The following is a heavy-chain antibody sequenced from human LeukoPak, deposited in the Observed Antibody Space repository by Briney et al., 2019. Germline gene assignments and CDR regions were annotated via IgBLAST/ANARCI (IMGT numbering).Heavy chain of an antibody. V-gene: IGHV3-9*01. Sequence: PGRSLRLSCTASGFTFGDYAMHWVRQAPGKGLEWVSGISWNSGSIGYADSVKGRFTISRDSAKNSLYLQMNSLRAEDTALYYCAKDRLWFGELLTGFDYWGQGTLVAVSS. CDR1: GFTFGDYA. CDR3: AKDRLWFGELLTGFDY. J-gene: IGHJ4*02. CDR2: ISWNSGSI. D-gene: IGHD3-10*01.